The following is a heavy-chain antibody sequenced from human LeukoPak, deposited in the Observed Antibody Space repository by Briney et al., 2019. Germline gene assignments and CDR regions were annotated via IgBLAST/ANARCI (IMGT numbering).Heavy chain of an antibody. D-gene: IGHD6-13*01. CDR3: ARVRQQLASDFDY. CDR2: INHSGST. Sequence: SETLSLTCAVYGGSFSGYYWSWIRQPPGKGLEWIGEINHSGSTNYNPSLKSRVTISVDRSKNQFSLKLSSVTAADTAVYYCARVRQQLASDFDYWGQGTLVTVSS. V-gene: IGHV4-34*01. J-gene: IGHJ4*02. CDR1: GGSFSGYY.